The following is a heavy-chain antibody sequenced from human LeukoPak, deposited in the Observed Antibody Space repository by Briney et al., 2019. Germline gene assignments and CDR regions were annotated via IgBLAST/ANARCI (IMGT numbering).Heavy chain of an antibody. CDR1: GHTFTSYG. CDR2: ISAYNGNT. V-gene: IGHV1-18*01. CDR3: ARDLAGRYFDWLLADY. J-gene: IGHJ4*02. Sequence: ASVKVSCKASGHTFTSYGISWVRQAPGQGLEWMGWISAYNGNTNYAQKLQGRVTMTTDTSTSTAYMELRSLRSDDTAVYYCARDLAGRYFDWLLADYWGQGTLVTVSS. D-gene: IGHD3-9*01.